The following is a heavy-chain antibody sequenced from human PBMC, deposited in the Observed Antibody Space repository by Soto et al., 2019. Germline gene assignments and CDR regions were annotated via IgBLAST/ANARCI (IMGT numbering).Heavy chain of an antibody. D-gene: IGHD1-7*01. J-gene: IGHJ4*02. CDR1: GFTFSVYY. CDR3: ARGGVKGTTSRGQVYN. CDR2: ISSSGDST. Sequence: QVQVVESGGGLVKPGGSLRLSCAASGFTFSVYYMSWIRQAPGKGLEWVSFISSSGDSTKYADSVKGRFTISRDNAKNSLYLQLNSLRAEDTAVYYCARGGVKGTTSRGQVYNWGQGTLVTVSS. V-gene: IGHV3-11*06.